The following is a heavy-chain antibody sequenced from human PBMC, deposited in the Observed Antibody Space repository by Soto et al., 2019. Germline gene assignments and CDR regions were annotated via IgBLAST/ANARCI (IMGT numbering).Heavy chain of an antibody. CDR3: ARHQGGTYYPFVY. V-gene: IGHV4-39*01. J-gene: IGHJ4*02. CDR1: GGSMSRSNYD. CDR2: IYYSGAT. Sequence: QLPLQESGPGLVKPSETRSLPYTVYGGSMSRSNYDWGWIRQPPGKTLVWIGNIYYSGATYYNPSHMSRVTTSVDTCETQCFLKLSSVTAADTAVYYCARHQGGTYYPFVYLGQGTLVTVSS. D-gene: IGHD1-26*01.